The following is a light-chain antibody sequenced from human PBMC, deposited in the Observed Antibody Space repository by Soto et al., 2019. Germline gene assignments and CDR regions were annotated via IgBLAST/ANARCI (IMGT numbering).Light chain of an antibody. CDR1: QSISSW. CDR3: QQYNSYSRT. J-gene: IGKJ1*01. CDR2: DAS. V-gene: IGKV1-5*01. Sequence: DIQITQSPSTLSSSVLERFTITCRASQSISSWLAWYQQKPGKAPKLLIYDASSLESGVPSRFSGSGSGTEFTLTISSLQPDDFATYYCQQYNSYSRTFGQGT.